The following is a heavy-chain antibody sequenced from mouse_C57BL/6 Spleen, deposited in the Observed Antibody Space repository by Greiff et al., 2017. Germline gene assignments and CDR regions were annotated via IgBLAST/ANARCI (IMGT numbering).Heavy chain of an antibody. V-gene: IGHV1-39*01. CDR2: INPNYGTT. CDR3: ERSRDGYDRFAY. D-gene: IGHD2-2*01. Sequence: VQLQQSGPELVKPGASVKLSCKASGYSFTDYNMNWVQQSNGKSLEWIGVINPNYGTTSYNQKFKGKATLTVDQSSSTAYMQLNRLTSEDSAVYYCERSRDGYDRFAYWGKGTLVTVSA. CDR1: GYSFTDYN. J-gene: IGHJ3*01.